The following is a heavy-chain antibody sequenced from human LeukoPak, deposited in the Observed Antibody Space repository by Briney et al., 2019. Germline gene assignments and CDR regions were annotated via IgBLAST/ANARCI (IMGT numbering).Heavy chain of an antibody. V-gene: IGHV3-74*01. CDR2: INSDGSST. Sequence: PGGSLRLSCAASGFTFSSYWMHWVRQAPGKGLVWVSRINSDGSSTSYADSVKGRFTISRDNAKNTLYLQMNSLRAEDTAVYYCARRRGGYDWGLDYWGQGTLVTVSS. J-gene: IGHJ4*02. D-gene: IGHD5-12*01. CDR1: GFTFSSYW. CDR3: ARRRGGYDWGLDY.